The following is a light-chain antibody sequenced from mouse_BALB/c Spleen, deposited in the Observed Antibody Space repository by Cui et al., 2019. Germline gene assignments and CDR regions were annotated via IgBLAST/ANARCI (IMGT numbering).Light chain of an antibody. CDR1: QSLLASDAKTY. CDR3: WQGTHFPYT. CDR2: LVS. V-gene: IGKV1-135*01. Sequence: DVAMTQTPLTLSVTIGQRASIHCKSRQSLLASDAKTYVNWLLQRPGQSPKRLILLVSKMDCGVPGRFTGSGSGTDFTLKISGVEAEDLGVYYCWQGTHFPYTFGGGTKLEIK. J-gene: IGKJ2*01.